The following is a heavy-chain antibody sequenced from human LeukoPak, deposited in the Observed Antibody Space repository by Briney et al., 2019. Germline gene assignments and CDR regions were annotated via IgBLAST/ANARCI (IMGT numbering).Heavy chain of an antibody. Sequence: SQTLSLTCTVSGGSISSGDYYWSWIRQPPGKGLEWIGYIYYSGSTYYNPSLKSRVTISVDTSKNQFSLKLSSVTAADTAVYYCARGNYDSSGYYWFDHWGQGTLVTVSS. CDR3: ARGNYDSSGYYWFDH. V-gene: IGHV4-30-4*01. D-gene: IGHD3-22*01. CDR1: GGSISSGDYY. J-gene: IGHJ5*02. CDR2: IYYSGST.